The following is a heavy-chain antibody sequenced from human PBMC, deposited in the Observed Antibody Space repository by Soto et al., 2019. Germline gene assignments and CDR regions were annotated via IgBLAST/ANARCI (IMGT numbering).Heavy chain of an antibody. V-gene: IGHV2-26*01. Sequence: QVTLKESGPVLVKPTETLTLTCTVSGLSLSNGRLGVSWIRQPPGKALEWLAHIFSNDDKSYSTSLKSRLTISKDTSRSQVVLTMTNMDPVDSATYYCALIKDCSRTDCCLASFDPWGQGTLVTVSS. CDR1: GLSLSNGRLG. J-gene: IGHJ5*02. CDR2: IFSNDDK. D-gene: IGHD2-2*01. CDR3: ALIKDCSRTDCCLASFDP.